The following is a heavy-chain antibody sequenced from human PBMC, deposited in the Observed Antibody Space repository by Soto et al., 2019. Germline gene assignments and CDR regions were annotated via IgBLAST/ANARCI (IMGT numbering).Heavy chain of an antibody. CDR3: ARYYGDYETRGRNDAFDI. Sequence: SETRSLTCAVSGGSISSSNWWSWVRHPPGKGLEWIGEIYHSGSTNYNPSLKSRVTISVDKSKNQFSLKLSSVTAADTAVYYCARYYGDYETRGRNDAFDIWGQGTMVT. V-gene: IGHV4-4*02. CDR1: GGSISSSNW. CDR2: IYHSGST. D-gene: IGHD4-17*01. J-gene: IGHJ3*02.